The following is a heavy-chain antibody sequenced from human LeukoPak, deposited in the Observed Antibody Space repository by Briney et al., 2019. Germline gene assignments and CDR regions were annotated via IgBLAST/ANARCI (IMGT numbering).Heavy chain of an antibody. CDR3: ARGGPRYYDMLGFDY. CDR1: GFTFSNYA. D-gene: IGHD3-9*01. CDR2: ISGSGGST. Sequence: GGSLRLSCAASGFTFSNYAMNWVRQAPGKGLEWVSHISGSGGSTYYADSVKGRFTISRDNSKNTLYVQMNSLRAEDTAVYYCARGGPRYYDMLGFDYWGQGTLVTVSS. J-gene: IGHJ4*02. V-gene: IGHV3-23*01.